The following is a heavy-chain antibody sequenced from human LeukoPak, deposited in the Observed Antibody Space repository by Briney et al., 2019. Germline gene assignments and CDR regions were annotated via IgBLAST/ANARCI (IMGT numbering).Heavy chain of an antibody. V-gene: IGHV3-9*01. CDR2: ISWNSGSI. Sequence: GGSLRLSCAASGFTFDDYAMHWVRQAPGKGLEWVSGISWNSGSIGYADSVKGRFTISRDNAKNSLYLQMNSLRAGDTAVYYCASSSPSSRDAFDIWGQGTMVTVSS. CDR3: ASSSPSSRDAFDI. CDR1: GFTFDDYA. D-gene: IGHD6-6*01. J-gene: IGHJ3*02.